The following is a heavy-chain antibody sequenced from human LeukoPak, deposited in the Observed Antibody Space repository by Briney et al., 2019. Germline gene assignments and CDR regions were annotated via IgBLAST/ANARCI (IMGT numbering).Heavy chain of an antibody. D-gene: IGHD6-19*01. CDR2: IYSGGIT. CDR3: ARRHSSGSN. Sequence: GESLRLSCAASGFTFSSYAMSWVRQAAGKGVEWVSGIYSGGITYYADSVKERFTISRDSSKNTLYLQMNSLRVEDTAVYYCARRHSSGSNWGQGTLVTVSS. CDR1: GFTFSSYA. J-gene: IGHJ4*02. V-gene: IGHV3-66*02.